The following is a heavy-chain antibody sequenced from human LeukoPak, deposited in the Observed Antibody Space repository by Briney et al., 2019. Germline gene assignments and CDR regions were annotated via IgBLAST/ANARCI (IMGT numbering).Heavy chain of an antibody. Sequence: GGSLRLSCAASGFTFISYGMHWVRQAPGKGLEWVAVISHDGSNKYYADSVKGRLSISRDNSKNTLYLQMNSLRADDTAVYYCATDYGGNFDYWGQGTLVTVSS. CDR2: ISHDGSNK. CDR1: GFTFISYG. J-gene: IGHJ4*02. CDR3: ATDYGGNFDY. D-gene: IGHD4-23*01. V-gene: IGHV3-30*03.